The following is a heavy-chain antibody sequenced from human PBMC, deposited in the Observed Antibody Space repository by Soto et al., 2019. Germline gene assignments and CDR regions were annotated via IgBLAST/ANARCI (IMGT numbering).Heavy chain of an antibody. V-gene: IGHV1-18*01. CDR3: ARGSDSLGW. CDR2: INPYNAKT. J-gene: IGHJ4*02. D-gene: IGHD6-19*01. CDR1: GYTFTNYG. Sequence: QVQLVQSGAEVKKPGASVKVSCKASGYTFTNYGITWVRQAPGQGLERMGWINPYNAKTNSAQKFQGRVSMTTDTSSSTAHMEVLSLRSDDTPIYYCARGSDSLGWWGQGTPVTVSS.